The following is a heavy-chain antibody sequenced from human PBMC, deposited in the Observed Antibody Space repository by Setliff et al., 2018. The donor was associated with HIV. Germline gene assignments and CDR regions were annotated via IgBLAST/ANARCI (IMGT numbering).Heavy chain of an antibody. CDR1: GFSLTTSGVG. Sequence: SGPTLVNPTQTLTLTCTFSGFSLTTSGVGVGWIRQPPGKALEWLALIYWDDDKRYSPSLKTRLTISRDNARNSLYLQMNDLRAEDTAVYYCATDRGFCTLDYWGQGTLVTVSS. V-gene: IGHV2-5*02. CDR2: IYWDDDK. D-gene: IGHD2-8*01. J-gene: IGHJ4*02. CDR3: ATDRGFCTLDY.